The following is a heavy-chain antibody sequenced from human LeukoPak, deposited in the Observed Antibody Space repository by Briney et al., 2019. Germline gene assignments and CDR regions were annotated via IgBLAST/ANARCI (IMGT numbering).Heavy chain of an antibody. V-gene: IGHV3-7*01. CDR3: ARDPGGGLTGYWFDY. CDR2: IKEDGSEK. CDR1: GFSFSTYW. J-gene: IGHJ4*02. Sequence: PGGSLRLSCVASGFSFSTYWMSWVRQAPGKGLEWVANIKEDGSEKYYVDSVKGRFTMSRDNAKNSVYLQMNRLRVEDTAVYYCARDPGGGLTGYWFDYWGQGTLVTVSS. D-gene: IGHD3-9*01.